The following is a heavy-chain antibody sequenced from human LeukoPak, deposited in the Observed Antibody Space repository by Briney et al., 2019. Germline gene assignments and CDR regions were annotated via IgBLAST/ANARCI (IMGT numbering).Heavy chain of an antibody. V-gene: IGHV3-74*01. CDR2: INSDGSIT. J-gene: IGHJ6*02. CDR1: GFTFSNYW. CDR3: ARDTSFAMVRYGMDV. Sequence: PGGSLRLSCAASGFTFSNYWMHWVRQAPGKGLVWVSRINSDGSITSYADSVEGRSTISRDNAKNSLYLQMNSLRAEDTAVYYCARDTSFAMVRYGMDVWGQGTTVTVSS. D-gene: IGHD5-18*01.